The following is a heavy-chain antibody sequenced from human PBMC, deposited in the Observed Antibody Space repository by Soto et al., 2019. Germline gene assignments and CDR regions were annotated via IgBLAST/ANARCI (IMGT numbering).Heavy chain of an antibody. CDR1: GYTFTDYP. Sequence: QVPLVQSGAEVKEPGASVKVYCKASGYTFTDYPIPWVRQAPGQRLEWMGWISGGNGNTNYSPTLQARVTFDRDRSARTASMELRNLRSEDTAVYYCAKERNFVVVVPAAGTFESWGQGTLVTVS. J-gene: IGHJ4*02. CDR3: AKERNFVVVVPAAGTFES. V-gene: IGHV1-3*01. CDR2: ISGGNGNT. D-gene: IGHD2-2*01.